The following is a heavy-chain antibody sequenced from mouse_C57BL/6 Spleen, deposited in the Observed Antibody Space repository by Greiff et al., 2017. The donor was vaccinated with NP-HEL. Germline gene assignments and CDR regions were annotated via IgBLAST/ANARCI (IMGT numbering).Heavy chain of an antibody. D-gene: IGHD3-1*01. V-gene: IGHV1-72*01. CDR2: IDPNSGGT. J-gene: IGHJ2*01. CDR1: GYTFTSYW. CDR3: ARRPSDYFDY. Sequence: VQLQQPGAELVKPGASVKLSCKASGYTFTSYWMHWVKQRPGRGLEWVGRIDPNSGGTKYNEKFKSKATLTVDKPSSTAYMQLSSLTSEDSAVYYCARRPSDYFDYWGQGTTLTVSS.